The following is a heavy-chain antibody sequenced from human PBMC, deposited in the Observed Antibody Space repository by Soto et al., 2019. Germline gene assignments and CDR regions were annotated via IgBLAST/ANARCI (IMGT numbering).Heavy chain of an antibody. CDR3: AKECKRLLWFGDFFYMDV. V-gene: IGHV3-9*01. D-gene: IGHD3-10*01. Sequence: EAQLVESGGGVAQPGRSLRLSCEGSGYSFDDYAMHWVRQAPGKGLEWVSGISWNSNRVAYADSVKGRFSISRDNVLNAVYLEMKSLRPEGTAWYYWAKECKRLLWFGDFFYMDVW. J-gene: IGHJ6*03. CDR2: ISWNSNRV. CDR1: GYSFDDYA.